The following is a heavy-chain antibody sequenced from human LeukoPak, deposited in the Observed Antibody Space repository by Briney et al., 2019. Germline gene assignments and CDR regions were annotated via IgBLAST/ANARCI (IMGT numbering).Heavy chain of an antibody. J-gene: IGHJ4*02. CDR3: AQKTPGIFPFDY. Sequence: PGGSLRLSCAAPGFTFSSYAVISVPLAPGTGLEGGSACGTSGETYYAGSVRGRFTISRDNAKNTVYLQMSGVRAEDTAGYYCAQKTPGIFPFDYRGRGALVTVSP. CDR2: CGTSGET. CDR1: GFTFSSYA. V-gene: IGHV3-23*01. D-gene: IGHD6-13*01.